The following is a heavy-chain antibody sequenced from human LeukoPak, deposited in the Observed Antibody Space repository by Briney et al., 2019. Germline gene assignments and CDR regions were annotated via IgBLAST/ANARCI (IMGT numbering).Heavy chain of an antibody. D-gene: IGHD1-26*01. V-gene: IGHV4-59*02. CDR3: ARVSVATEFDY. CDR1: GASVSNYY. Sequence: PSETLSLTCTVSGASVSNYYWSWIRQPPGKGLEWIGYIYYSGSTNYNPSLKSRVTISVDTSKNQFSLKLSSVTAADTAVYYCARVSVATEFDYWGQGTLVTVSS. J-gene: IGHJ4*02. CDR2: IYYSGST.